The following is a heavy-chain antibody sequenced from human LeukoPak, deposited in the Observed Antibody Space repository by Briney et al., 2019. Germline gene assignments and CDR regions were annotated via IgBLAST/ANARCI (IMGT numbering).Heavy chain of an antibody. Sequence: GSLRLSCSTSGFTFSNHLMHWVRQAPGEGLEYVSSIGPNGASTLYADSVKGRFTISRDNSKNALYLQLTSLRLEDTALYYCVKDLTGTWSFDYWGQGTLVTVSS. CDR3: VKDLTGTWSFDY. J-gene: IGHJ4*02. D-gene: IGHD3-9*01. CDR2: IGPNGAST. V-gene: IGHV3-64D*06. CDR1: GFTFSNHL.